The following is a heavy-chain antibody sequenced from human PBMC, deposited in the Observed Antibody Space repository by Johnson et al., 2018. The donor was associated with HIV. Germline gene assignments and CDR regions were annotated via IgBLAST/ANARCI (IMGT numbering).Heavy chain of an antibody. CDR2: ISSSGSTI. Sequence: QVQLVESGGGLVKPGGSMRLSCAASGFTFSDYYMSWIRQAPGQGLEWVSYISSSGSTIYYADSVKGRFTISRDNAKKSLYLQMNSLRGEDTAVYYCARDPLAYDNFWSGSLHAFDIWGQGTKVTVSS. V-gene: IGHV3-11*04. D-gene: IGHD3-3*01. CDR3: ARDPLAYDNFWSGSLHAFDI. CDR1: GFTFSDYY. J-gene: IGHJ3*02.